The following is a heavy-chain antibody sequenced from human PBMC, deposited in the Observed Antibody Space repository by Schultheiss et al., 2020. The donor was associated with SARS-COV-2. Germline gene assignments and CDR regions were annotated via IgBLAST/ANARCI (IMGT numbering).Heavy chain of an antibody. CDR1: GYTFTGYY. D-gene: IGHD6-6*01. CDR3: ARGGGSSSMWFDP. J-gene: IGHJ5*02. Sequence: ASVKVSCKASGYTFTGYYMHWVRQAPGQGLEWMGWINPNSGGTNYAQKFQGRVTMTRDTSISTAYMELSRLRSEDTAVYYCARGGGSSSMWFDPWGQGTLVTVSS. V-gene: IGHV1-2*02. CDR2: INPNSGGT.